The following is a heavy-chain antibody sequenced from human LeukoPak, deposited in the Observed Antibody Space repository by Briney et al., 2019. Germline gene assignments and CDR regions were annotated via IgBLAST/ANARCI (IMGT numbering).Heavy chain of an antibody. CDR2: IKQDGSEK. CDR3: ARVSPGYGGWQGYFEY. V-gene: IGHV3-7*01. J-gene: IGHJ4*02. D-gene: IGHD4-23*01. CDR1: GFTFSWYW. Sequence: GGSLRLSCAASGFTFSWYWMSWVRQAPGKGLERVANIKQDGSEKYYVDSVKGRFTISRDNAKNSLYLQMNSLRAEDTAVYYCARVSPGYGGWQGYFEYWGQGTLVTVSS.